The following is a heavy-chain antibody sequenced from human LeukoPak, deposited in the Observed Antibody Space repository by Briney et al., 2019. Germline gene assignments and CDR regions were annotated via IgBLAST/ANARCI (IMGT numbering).Heavy chain of an antibody. CDR1: GGSISSYY. Sequence: PSETLSLTCTVSGGSISSYYWNWIRQPPGKGLEWIGYIYNTGNTNNNPSLKSRVTISVDTSKYQFSLKLTSVTAADTAVYYCARQGGYGSGSYDYWGQGTLVTVSS. J-gene: IGHJ4*02. CDR3: ARQGGYGSGSYDY. V-gene: IGHV4-59*08. D-gene: IGHD3-10*01. CDR2: IYNTGNT.